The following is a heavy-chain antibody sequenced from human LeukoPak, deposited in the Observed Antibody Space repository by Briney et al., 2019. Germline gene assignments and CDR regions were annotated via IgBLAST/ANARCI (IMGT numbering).Heavy chain of an antibody. CDR2: LEPSGNER. CDR3: ARLGATSSGKYYFDY. J-gene: IGHJ4*02. CDR1: GFTIGSHF. Sequence: GGSLRLSCAVSGFTIGSHFMGWVRHLPGKGLQCVAILEPSGNERNYVDSVKGRFTISRDNAQNSLSLQMNNLSAGDTAVYYCARLGATSSGKYYFDYWGQGTLVTVSS. D-gene: IGHD6-25*01. V-gene: IGHV3-7*01.